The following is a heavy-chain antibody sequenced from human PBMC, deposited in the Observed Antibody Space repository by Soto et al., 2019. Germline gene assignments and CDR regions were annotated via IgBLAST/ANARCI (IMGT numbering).Heavy chain of an antibody. CDR3: ANRPRYYNLDV. J-gene: IGHJ6*02. V-gene: IGHV3-23*01. CDR1: GLMFNTYA. CDR2: ITTTGGGT. Sequence: EAQLLESGGGLAQPGGSLRLSREASGLMFNTYAMTWVRQAPGKGLEWVATITTTGGGTYYADSVKGRFTISRDNSNNRLYLQMYSLRAEDTAVYFCANRPRYYNLDVWGQGTTVTVSS.